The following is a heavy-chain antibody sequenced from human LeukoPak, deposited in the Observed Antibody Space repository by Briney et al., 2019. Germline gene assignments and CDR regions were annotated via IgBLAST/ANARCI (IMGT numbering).Heavy chain of an antibody. V-gene: IGHV3-23*01. CDR2: ISGSGGST. CDR3: ASTTVATGRGYFQH. J-gene: IGHJ1*01. CDR1: GFPFSSYA. Sequence: GGSLLLSFAASGFPFSSYAMSWVRQAPGKGLEWVSAISGSGGSTYYADSVKGRFTISRDNSKNTLYLQMNSLRAEDTAVYYCASTTVATGRGYFQHWGQGTLVTVSS. D-gene: IGHD4-23*01.